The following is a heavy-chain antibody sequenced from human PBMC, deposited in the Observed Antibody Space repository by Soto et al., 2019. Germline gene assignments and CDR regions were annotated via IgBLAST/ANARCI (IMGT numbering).Heavy chain of an antibody. CDR3: ARGRYCGGGTCLLLGPMISCLDY. J-gene: IGHJ4*02. CDR1: GFTFSMYA. D-gene: IGHD2-15*01. Sequence: QVQLVESGGGVVQPGESLRLSCPAPGFTFSMYAMHWVRQAPGKGLEWVAIISYDGSNKYYADSVKGRFTISRDNSKNTLYLHMNSLRAEDTAVYDCARGRYCGGGTCLLLGPMISCLDYWGQGTLVTVSS. V-gene: IGHV3-30-3*01. CDR2: ISYDGSNK.